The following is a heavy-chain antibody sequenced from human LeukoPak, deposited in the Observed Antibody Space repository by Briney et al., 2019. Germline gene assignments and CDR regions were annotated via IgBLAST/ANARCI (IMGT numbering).Heavy chain of an antibody. J-gene: IGHJ4*02. CDR1: GFTFSSYA. CDR3: AKGSIAAAGTVYFDY. Sequence: PGGSLRLSCVASGFTFSSYAMSWVRRAPGKGLEWVSAISGSGGSTYYADSVKGRFTISRDNSKNTLYLQMNSLRVEDTALYYCAKGSIAAAGTVYFDYWGQGALVTVSS. CDR2: ISGSGGST. D-gene: IGHD6-13*01. V-gene: IGHV3-23*01.